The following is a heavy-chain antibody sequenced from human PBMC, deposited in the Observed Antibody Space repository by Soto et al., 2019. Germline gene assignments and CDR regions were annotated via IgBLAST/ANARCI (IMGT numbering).Heavy chain of an antibody. CDR1: GYTFTSYD. Sequence: QVQLVQSGAEVKKPGASVKVSCKASGYTFTSYDINWVRHGTGQGLEWMGWMNPNSGNTGHAQKFQGRVTMTRNSSISTAYMELSSLRSGDPAVYYCARGSWGQWLVSPCGQGTLVTVSS. D-gene: IGHD6-19*01. CDR2: MNPNSGNT. J-gene: IGHJ5*02. CDR3: ARGSWGQWLVSP. V-gene: IGHV1-8*02.